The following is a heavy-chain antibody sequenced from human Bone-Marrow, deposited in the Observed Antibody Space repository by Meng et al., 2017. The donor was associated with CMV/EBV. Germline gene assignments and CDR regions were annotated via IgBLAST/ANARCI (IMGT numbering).Heavy chain of an antibody. CDR1: EFNVTSTY. Sequence: ETLSLTCAASEFNVTSTYMNWVRQAPGKGLEWVSVIYSGGHRYYAGSVKGRFTISRDNSKNTLHLQMNSLRAEDTAMYYCARAGSSSGAFDIWGQGTMVTVSS. CDR2: IYSGGHR. CDR3: ARAGSSSGAFDI. V-gene: IGHV3-53*01. D-gene: IGHD6-6*01. J-gene: IGHJ3*02.